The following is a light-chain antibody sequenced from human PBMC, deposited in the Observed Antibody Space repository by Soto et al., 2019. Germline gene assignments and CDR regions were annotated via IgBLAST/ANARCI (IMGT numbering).Light chain of an antibody. CDR1: QSISSY. Sequence: DIQMTHSPSSLSASVLYIVTITFRASQSISSYLNWYQQKPGKAPKLLIYAASSLQSGVPSRFSGSGSGTGFTLTISSLQPEDFATYYCQKSYSTPLNFGGGTKVDIK. CDR3: QKSYSTPLN. J-gene: IGKJ4*01. V-gene: IGKV1-39*01. CDR2: AAS.